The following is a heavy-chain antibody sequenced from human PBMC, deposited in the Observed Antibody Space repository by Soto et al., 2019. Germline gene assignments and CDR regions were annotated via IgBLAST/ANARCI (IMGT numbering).Heavy chain of an antibody. Sequence: GGPLRLSCGASGFTFSTYSVNWARQAPGKGLDWVSFICGSSGYIYFSDSVKGRFTISRDNAKNSLYLQMNSLRAEDTAVYYCPTDSRTGNSMYYYGLDVCGQGTTVTVSS. V-gene: IGHV3-21*01. D-gene: IGHD1-7*01. CDR3: PTDSRTGNSMYYYGLDV. CDR2: ICGSSGYI. J-gene: IGHJ6*02. CDR1: GFTFSTYS.